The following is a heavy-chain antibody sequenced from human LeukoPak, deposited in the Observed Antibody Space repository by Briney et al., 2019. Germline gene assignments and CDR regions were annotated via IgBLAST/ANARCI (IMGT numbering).Heavy chain of an antibody. CDR1: GYTFTAYF. J-gene: IGHJ4*02. Sequence: ASVKVSCKASGYTFTAYFIHWVRQAPGQGLEWMEWISPNSGGTNYAQNSQGRVTMTRDTSISTVYMELSRLRSDDTAVYYCARDSGDYYGSGSNFDYWGQGTLVTVSS. V-gene: IGHV1-2*02. CDR2: ISPNSGGT. CDR3: ARDSGDYYGSGSNFDY. D-gene: IGHD3-10*01.